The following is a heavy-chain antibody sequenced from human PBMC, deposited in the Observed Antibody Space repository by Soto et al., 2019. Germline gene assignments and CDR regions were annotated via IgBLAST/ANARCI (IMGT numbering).Heavy chain of an antibody. CDR3: AKDRYCSGGSCSDDAFDI. CDR1: GFTFDDYA. J-gene: IGHJ3*02. Sequence: EVQLVESGGGLVQPGRSLRLSCAASGFTFDDYAMHWVRQAPGKGLEWVSGISWKSGSIGYADSVKGRFTISRDNAKNSLYLQMNSLRAEDTALYYCAKDRYCSGGSCSDDAFDIWGQGTMVTVSS. V-gene: IGHV3-9*01. CDR2: ISWKSGSI. D-gene: IGHD2-15*01.